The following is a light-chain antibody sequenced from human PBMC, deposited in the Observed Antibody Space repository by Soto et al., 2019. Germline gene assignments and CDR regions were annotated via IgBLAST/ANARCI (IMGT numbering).Light chain of an antibody. Sequence: QSVLTQPPSVSGAPGQRVTISCTGSSSNIGAGYDVHWSQQLPGTAPKLLIYGNSNRPSGVPDRFSGSKSGTSASLAITGLQAEDEAYYYCQSYDSSLSAYVFGTGTKLPVL. J-gene: IGLJ1*01. CDR2: GNS. CDR3: QSYDSSLSAYV. CDR1: SSNIGAGYD. V-gene: IGLV1-40*01.